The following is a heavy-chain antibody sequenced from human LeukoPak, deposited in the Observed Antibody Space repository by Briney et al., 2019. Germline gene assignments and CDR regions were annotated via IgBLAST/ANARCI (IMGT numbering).Heavy chain of an antibody. D-gene: IGHD3-3*01. CDR2: IYHSGST. J-gene: IGHJ4*02. CDR3: ARGREVYFWSNLYYFDY. CDR1: GGSISSGYY. V-gene: IGHV4-38-2*02. Sequence: PSETLSLTCTVSGGSISSGYYWGWIRQPPGKGLEWIGSIYHSGSTYYNPSLKSRVTISVDTSKNQFSLKLSSVTAADTAVYYCARGREVYFWSNLYYFDYWGQGTLVTVSS.